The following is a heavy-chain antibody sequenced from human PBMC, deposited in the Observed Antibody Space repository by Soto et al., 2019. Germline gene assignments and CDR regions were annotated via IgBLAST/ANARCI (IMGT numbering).Heavy chain of an antibody. CDR1: LFTFSTYA. D-gene: IGHD3-10*01. CDR2: ISGSGGST. Sequence: SLRLSCSSSLFTFSTYAMTWVRHAPGKGLEWVSAISGSGGSTYYADSVKGRFTISRDNSKNTLYLQMNSLRAEDTAVYYCAKGGVYYYYMDVWGKGTTVTVSS. CDR3: AKGGVYYYYMDV. V-gene: IGHV3-23*01. J-gene: IGHJ6*03.